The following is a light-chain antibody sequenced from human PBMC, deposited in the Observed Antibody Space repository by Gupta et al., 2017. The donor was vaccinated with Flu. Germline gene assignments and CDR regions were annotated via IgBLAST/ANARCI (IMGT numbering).Light chain of an antibody. V-gene: IGLV2-14*01. J-gene: IGLJ2*01. Sequence: QSALTHPASVSGSPGQSITISCTGTSSDVGGYNYVSWYQQHPGKDPQLMMVDVSNRPSGVSNRFSGYKAGNNASPTTLGLQAEEEADDYCSSSESSSTLWGFGGGTKLTVL. CDR2: DVS. CDR3: SSSESSSTLWG. CDR1: SSDVGGYNY.